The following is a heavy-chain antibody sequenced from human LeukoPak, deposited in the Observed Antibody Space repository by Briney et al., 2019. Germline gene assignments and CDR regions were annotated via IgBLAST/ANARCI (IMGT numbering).Heavy chain of an antibody. CDR1: GFTFGSYA. CDR3: ARDGNPSYYYDSSGYKTADY. J-gene: IGHJ4*02. Sequence: GGSLRLSCVASGFTFGSYAMHWVRQAPGQGLEWMGWINPNSGGTNYAQKFQGRVTMTRDTSISTAYMELSRLRSDDTAVYYCARDGNPSYYYDSSGYKTADYWGQGTLVTVSS. V-gene: IGHV1-2*02. D-gene: IGHD3-22*01. CDR2: INPNSGGT.